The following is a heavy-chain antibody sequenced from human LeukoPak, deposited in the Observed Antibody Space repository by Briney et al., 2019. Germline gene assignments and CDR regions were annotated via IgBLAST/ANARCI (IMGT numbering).Heavy chain of an antibody. V-gene: IGHV3-21*01. CDR1: GFTFSSYS. J-gene: IGHJ4*02. CDR2: ISSSSSYI. Sequence: PGGSLRLSCAASGFTFSSYSMNWVRQAPGKGLEWVSSISSSSSYIYYADSVKGRFTISRDNAKNSLYLQMNSLRAEDTAVYYCARDAPHSYSSGWEFDYWGQGTLVTVSS. CDR3: ARDAPHSYSSGWEFDY. D-gene: IGHD6-19*01.